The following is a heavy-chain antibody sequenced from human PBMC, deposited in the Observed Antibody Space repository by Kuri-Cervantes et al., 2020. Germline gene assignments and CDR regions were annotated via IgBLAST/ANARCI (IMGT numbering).Heavy chain of an antibody. CDR2: MNPNSGNT. CDR1: GYTFTSYD. J-gene: IGHJ1*01. D-gene: IGHD6-13*01. CDR3: ARDSSSWYIIGYFQH. Sequence: ASVKVSCKASGYTFTSYDIYWVRQATGQGLEWMGWMNPNSGNTANAQKFQARLIMTRDSSISTAYMELSSLRSEDTAVYYCARDSSSWYIIGYFQHWGQGTLITVSS. V-gene: IGHV1-8*01.